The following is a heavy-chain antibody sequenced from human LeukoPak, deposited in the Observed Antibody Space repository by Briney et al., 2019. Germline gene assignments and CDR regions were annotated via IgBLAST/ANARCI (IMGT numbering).Heavy chain of an antibody. CDR1: GFTLSDHY. J-gene: IGHJ4*02. V-gene: IGHV3-72*01. CDR3: ARAGYFKGFDY. CDR2: TRNRDASYTT. Sequence: GGSLRLSCAASGFTLSDHYMDWVRQAPEKGLEWVGRTRNRDASYTTEYAASVRGRFTISRDDSKNSLYLQMNSLKTEDTAVYYCARAGYFKGFDYWGQGTQVTVSS. D-gene: IGHD3-9*01.